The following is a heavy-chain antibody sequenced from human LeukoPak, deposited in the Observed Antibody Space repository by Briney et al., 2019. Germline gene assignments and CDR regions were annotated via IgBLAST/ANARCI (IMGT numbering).Heavy chain of an antibody. D-gene: IGHD6-6*01. J-gene: IGHJ4*02. CDR2: ISAYNGNT. CDR1: GYTFSNYA. Sequence: ASVKVSCKASGYTFSNYAISWVRQAPGQGLEWMGWISAYNGNTNYAPKLQGRVTMTTDTSTSAAYMELRSLRSDDTAVYYCARAWGDDIAASPYYFDYWGQGSLVTVSS. V-gene: IGHV1-18*01. CDR3: ARAWGDDIAASPYYFDY.